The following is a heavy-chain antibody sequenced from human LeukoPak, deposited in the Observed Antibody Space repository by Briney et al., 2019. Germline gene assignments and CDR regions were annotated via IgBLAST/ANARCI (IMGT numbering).Heavy chain of an antibody. Sequence: GGSLRLSCAASGFTFRSYWMHWVCQAPGKGLVWVSRINSDGSSSSYADSVKGRFTISRDNAKNTLYLQMNSLRAEDTAEYYCASGGNNYFDYWGQGTLVTVSS. CDR1: GFTFRSYW. CDR2: INSDGSSS. V-gene: IGHV3-74*01. J-gene: IGHJ4*02. CDR3: ASGGNNYFDY. D-gene: IGHD3-16*01.